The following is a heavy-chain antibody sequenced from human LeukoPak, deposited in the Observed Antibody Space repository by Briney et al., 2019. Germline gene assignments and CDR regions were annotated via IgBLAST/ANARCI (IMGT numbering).Heavy chain of an antibody. D-gene: IGHD6-13*01. CDR3: ARDARAASAAGNFDY. J-gene: IGHJ4*02. V-gene: IGHV1-18*01. CDR2: ISVYNGYT. Sequence: ASVKVSCKASDYTFVDYGISWVRQAPGQGLEWIGWISVYNGYTKYAQKFQGRVALTTDTSTSTAYMDLKSLTSDDTAVYYCARDARAASAAGNFDYWGQGTLVTVSS. CDR1: DYTFVDYG.